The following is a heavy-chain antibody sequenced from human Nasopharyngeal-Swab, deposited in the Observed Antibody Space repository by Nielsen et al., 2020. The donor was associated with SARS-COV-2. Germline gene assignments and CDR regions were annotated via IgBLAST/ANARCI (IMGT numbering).Heavy chain of an antibody. CDR1: GFTFSSYS. CDR2: ISSSSSYI. J-gene: IGHJ4*02. CDR3: ARASRGTSTRTFDY. D-gene: IGHD1-1*01. Sequence: ETLSLTCAASGFTFSSYSMNWVRQAPGKGLEWVSSISSSSSYIYYADSVKGRFTISRDNAKSSLYLQMNSLRAEDTAVYYCARASRGTSTRTFDYWGQGTLVTVSS. V-gene: IGHV3-21*01.